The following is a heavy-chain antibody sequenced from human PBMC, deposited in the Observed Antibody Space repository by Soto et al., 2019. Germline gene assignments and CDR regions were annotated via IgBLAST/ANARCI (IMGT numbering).Heavy chain of an antibody. J-gene: IGHJ3*02. D-gene: IGHD3-10*01. CDR3: AHAFYVRLLWSAESSAAFAI. Sequence: EVQLLESGGGLVQPGGSLRLSCAASGFTFSNYAMSWVRQAPGKGLEWVADISGSGDTTYHADSVKGRFIISRDNSKNTLSLQMSWLRAADTAIYYCAHAFYVRLLWSAESSAAFAIWGRGTMVTVSS. V-gene: IGHV3-23*01. CDR2: ISGSGDTT. CDR1: GFTFSNYA.